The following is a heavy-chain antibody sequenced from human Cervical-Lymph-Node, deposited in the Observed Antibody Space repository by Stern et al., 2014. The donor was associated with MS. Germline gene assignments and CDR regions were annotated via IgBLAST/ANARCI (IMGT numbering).Heavy chain of an antibody. V-gene: IGHV2-26*01. Sequence: QITLKESGPVLVKPTETLTLTCSVSGFSLSNAAMGVSWIRQPPGKALECLAHIFSTGETAYSTSLKSRLTISKDTSRSQVVLTMTNMDPVDTATYYCARMREYCSGGICFAGYYESWGQGTLVTVSS. D-gene: IGHD2-15*01. J-gene: IGHJ5*02. CDR1: GFSLSNAAMG. CDR3: ARMREYCSGGICFAGYYES. CDR2: IFSTGET.